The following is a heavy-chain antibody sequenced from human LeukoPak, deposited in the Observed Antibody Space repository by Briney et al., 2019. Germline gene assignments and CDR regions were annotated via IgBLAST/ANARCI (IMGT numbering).Heavy chain of an antibody. CDR1: GFTFSSYE. J-gene: IGHJ4*02. CDR3: ARVATQYVWGSYRSIDY. D-gene: IGHD3-16*02. Sequence: PGGSLRLSCAASGFTFSSYEMNWVRQAPGKGLEWVSSISSSSSYIYYADSVKGRFTISRDNAKNSLYLQMNSLRAEDTAVYYCARVATQYVWGSYRSIDYWGQGTLVTVSS. CDR2: ISSSSSYI. V-gene: IGHV3-21*01.